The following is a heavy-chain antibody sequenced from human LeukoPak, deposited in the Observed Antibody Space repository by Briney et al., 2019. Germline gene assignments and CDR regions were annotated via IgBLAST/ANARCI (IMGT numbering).Heavy chain of an antibody. CDR2: IIPIFGTA. CDR1: GGTFSSYA. V-gene: IGHV1-69*06. J-gene: IGHJ4*02. D-gene: IGHD3-22*01. Sequence: SVKVSCKASGGTFSSYAISWVRQAPGQGLEWMGGIIPIFGTANYAQKFQGRVTITADKSTGTAYMELSSLRSEDTAVYYCVRDYDISGPQKNFFDYWGQGTLVTVSS. CDR3: VRDYDISGPQKNFFDY.